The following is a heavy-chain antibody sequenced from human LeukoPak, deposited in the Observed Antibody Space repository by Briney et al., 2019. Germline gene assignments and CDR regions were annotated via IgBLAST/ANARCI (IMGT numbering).Heavy chain of an antibody. CDR3: ARGAHNYGSGSYLDS. J-gene: IGHJ4*02. D-gene: IGHD3-10*01. CDR1: GGSISRYY. Sequence: KSSESLSLTCTVSGGSISRYYWDWIRQPPGKGLEWVGYIYYSGSTNYNPSLKSRVTISVDTSKNQFSLKLSSVTAADTAVYYCARGAHNYGSGSYLDSWGQGTLVTVSS. V-gene: IGHV4-59*01. CDR2: IYYSGST.